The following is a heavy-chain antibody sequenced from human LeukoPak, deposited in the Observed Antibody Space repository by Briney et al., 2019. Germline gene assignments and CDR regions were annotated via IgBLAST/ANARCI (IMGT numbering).Heavy chain of an antibody. CDR1: GFTFSSYG. D-gene: IGHD6-19*01. Sequence: GSLRLSCAASGFTFSSYGMHWVRQAPGKGLEWVAVIWYDGSNKYYADSVKGRFTISRDNSKNTLYLQMNSLRAEDTAVYYCAREEAVAVQTYGMDVWGQGTTVTVSS. J-gene: IGHJ6*02. CDR3: AREEAVAVQTYGMDV. CDR2: IWYDGSNK. V-gene: IGHV3-33*08.